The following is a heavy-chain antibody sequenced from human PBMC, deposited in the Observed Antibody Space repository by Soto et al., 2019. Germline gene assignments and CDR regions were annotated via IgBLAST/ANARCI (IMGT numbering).Heavy chain of an antibody. V-gene: IGHV1-18*01. CDR2: ISAYNGNT. CDR1: GYTFTSYG. CDR3: ARGYATYYDFWSGYYRGNFDY. D-gene: IGHD3-3*01. Sequence: ASVKVSCKASGYTFTSYGISWVRQAPGQGLEWMGWISAYNGNTNYAQKLQGRVTMTTDTSTSTAYMELRSLGSDDTAVYYCARGYATYYDFWSGYYRGNFDYWGQGTLVTVSS. J-gene: IGHJ4*02.